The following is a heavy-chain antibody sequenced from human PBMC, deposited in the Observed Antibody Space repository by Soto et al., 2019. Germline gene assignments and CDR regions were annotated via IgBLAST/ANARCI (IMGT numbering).Heavy chain of an antibody. J-gene: IGHJ4*02. CDR2: IIPIFGTP. Sequence: QVQLVQSGAEVKKPGSSVKVSCKASGGTFSTSLISWVRQAPGQGLEWMGGIIPIFGTPNYAQKFQGRVTITADDSTSTVYMELNSLRSEDTAMYYCARVYTDYDDPSYYFDSWGQGTQVTVSS. V-gene: IGHV1-69*01. CDR3: ARVYTDYDDPSYYFDS. D-gene: IGHD3-22*01. CDR1: GGTFSTSL.